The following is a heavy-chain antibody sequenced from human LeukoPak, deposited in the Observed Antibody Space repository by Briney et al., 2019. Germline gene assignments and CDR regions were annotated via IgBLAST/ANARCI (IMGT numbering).Heavy chain of an antibody. CDR1: GYTFTDYY. CDR2: INPNSGGT. D-gene: IGHD2-2*01. CDR3: ARVVGYCSSSSCPFYYYYYMDV. J-gene: IGHJ6*03. V-gene: IGHV1-2*02. Sequence: ASVKVSCKASGYTFTDYYMHWVRQAPGQGLEWMGWINPNSGGTNYAQKFQGRVTMTRDTSINTAYMELSRLRFDDTAVYYCARVVGYCSSSSCPFYYYYYMDVWGKGTAVIVSS.